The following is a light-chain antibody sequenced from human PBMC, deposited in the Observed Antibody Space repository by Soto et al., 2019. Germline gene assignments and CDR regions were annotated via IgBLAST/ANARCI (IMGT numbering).Light chain of an antibody. Sequence: QLVLTQSPSASASLGASVKLTCTLSSGHSTYAIAWHQQQPEKGPRYLMKVNSDGSHSEGDGIPDRFSGSSSGAERYLTISSLQSEDEADYYGQTWTTGIQVIFGGGTKLTVL. V-gene: IGLV4-69*01. CDR1: SGHSTYA. J-gene: IGLJ2*01. CDR3: QTWTTGIQVI. CDR2: VNSDGSH.